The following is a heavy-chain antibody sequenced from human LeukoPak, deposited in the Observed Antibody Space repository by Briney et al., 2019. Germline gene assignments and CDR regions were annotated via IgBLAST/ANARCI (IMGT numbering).Heavy chain of an antibody. J-gene: IGHJ4*02. CDR2: ILHSGTT. V-gene: IGHV4-59*01. Sequence: ASETLSLTCTVSGGSISSFYWSWIRQPPGKGLEWIGHILHSGTTSYNPSLKSPVTISVDTSKNQFSLKLSSVTAADTAAYYCARVWVTMVRGVIGFDYWGQGTLVTVSS. D-gene: IGHD3-10*01. CDR3: ARVWVTMVRGVIGFDY. CDR1: GGSISSFY.